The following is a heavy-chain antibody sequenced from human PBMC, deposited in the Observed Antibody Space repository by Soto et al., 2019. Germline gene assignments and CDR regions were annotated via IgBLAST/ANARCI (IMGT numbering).Heavy chain of an antibody. D-gene: IGHD1-1*01. V-gene: IGHV3-23*01. CDR2: ISGSGGST. CDR3: ACRGNLNFSFRLAYYYMDV. J-gene: IGHJ6*03. CDR1: GFTFSSYA. Sequence: GGSLRLSCAASGFTFSSYAMSWVRQAPGKGLEWVSAISGSGGSTYYADSVKGRFTISRDNSKNTLYLQMNSLRAEDTAVYYCACRGNLNFSFRLAYYYMDVWGKGTTVTGSS.